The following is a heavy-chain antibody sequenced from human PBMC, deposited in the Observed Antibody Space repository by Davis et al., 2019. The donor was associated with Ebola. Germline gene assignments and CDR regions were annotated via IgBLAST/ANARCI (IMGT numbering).Heavy chain of an antibody. CDR1: GGTFDTFA. CDR2: LMPMIGRP. CDR3: ARANPYRLLLDY. D-gene: IGHD2-15*01. J-gene: IGHJ4*02. Sequence: AASVKVSCKASGGTFDTFAISWVRQAPGQGLEWMGSLMPMIGRPNYAQEFQDRVTITADESTSTAYMELSSLRSEDTAVYYCARANPYRLLLDYWGQGTLVTVSS. V-gene: IGHV1-69*11.